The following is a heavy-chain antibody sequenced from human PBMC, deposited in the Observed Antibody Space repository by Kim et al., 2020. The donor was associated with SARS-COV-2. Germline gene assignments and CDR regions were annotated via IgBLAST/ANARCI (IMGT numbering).Heavy chain of an antibody. CDR1: GGSISSSSYY. J-gene: IGHJ5*02. CDR2: IYYSGST. V-gene: IGHV4-39*01. D-gene: IGHD6-13*01. Sequence: SETLSLTCTVSGGSISSSSYYWGWIRQPPGKGLEWIGSIYYSGSTYYNPSLKSRVTISVDTSKNQFSLKLSSVTAADTAVYYCASWLYSSSLRVFDPWGQGTLVTVSS. CDR3: ASWLYSSSLRVFDP.